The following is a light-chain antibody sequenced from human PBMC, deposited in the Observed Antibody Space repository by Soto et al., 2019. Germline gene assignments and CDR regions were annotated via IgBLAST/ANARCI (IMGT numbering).Light chain of an antibody. CDR1: QSVSSN. J-gene: IGKJ2*01. V-gene: IGKV3-15*01. CDR3: QQYNKSPPYT. CDR2: GAS. Sequence: EIVMTQSPATLSVSPGERATLSCRASQSVSSNLAWYQQKHGQAPMLLIYGASTRATGIPARFSGSGSGTEVTLTISSLQSADFAVYYCQQYNKSPPYTFGQGTKLEIK.